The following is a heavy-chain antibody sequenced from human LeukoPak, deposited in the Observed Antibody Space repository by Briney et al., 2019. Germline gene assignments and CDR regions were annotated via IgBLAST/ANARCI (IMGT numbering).Heavy chain of an antibody. CDR3: AREYSSSSYYYYYYMDV. J-gene: IGHJ6*03. D-gene: IGHD6-6*01. V-gene: IGHV1-8*01. CDR1: GYTFTSYD. Sequence: ASVKVSCKASGYTFTSYDINWVRQATGQGLEWMGWMNPNSGNTGYAQKFQGRATMTRNTSISTAYMELSSLRSEDTAVYYCAREYSSSSYYYYYYMDVWGKGTTVTVSS. CDR2: MNPNSGNT.